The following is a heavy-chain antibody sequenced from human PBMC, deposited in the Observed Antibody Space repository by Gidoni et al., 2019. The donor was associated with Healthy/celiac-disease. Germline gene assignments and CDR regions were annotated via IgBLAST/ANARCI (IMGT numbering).Heavy chain of an antibody. CDR1: GGPFSSYA. D-gene: IGHD6-6*01. CDR3: ARDVLGAARSLGP. J-gene: IGHJ5*02. Sequence: QVQLVQSGAEVKKPGSSVKVSCKASGGPFSSYAISWVRQAPGQGLAWMGGIIPILGTANYAQKFQGRVTITADKSTSTAYMERSSLRSEDTAVYYCARDVLGAARSLGPWGQGTLVTVSS. V-gene: IGHV1-69*06. CDR2: IIPILGTA.